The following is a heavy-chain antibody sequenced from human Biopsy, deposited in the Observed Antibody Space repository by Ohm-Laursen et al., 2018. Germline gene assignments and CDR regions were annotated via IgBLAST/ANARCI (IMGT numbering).Heavy chain of an antibody. CDR1: GDSISSDYY. CDR3: TRKPNSLYYFDH. D-gene: IGHD1-14*01. J-gene: IGHJ4*02. Sequence: SETLSLTWTVSGDSISSDYYWTWIRQVPGEGLEWIAYMHHSGPTYTYYNPSLKSRVATSVEVSKNQFSLKVSSVTAADTAVYFCTRKPNSLYYFDHWGQGTLVTVSS. V-gene: IGHV4-31*02. CDR2: MHHSGPT.